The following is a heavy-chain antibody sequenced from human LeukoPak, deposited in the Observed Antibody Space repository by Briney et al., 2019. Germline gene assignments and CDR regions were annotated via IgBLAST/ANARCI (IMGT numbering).Heavy chain of an antibody. J-gene: IGHJ6*03. V-gene: IGHV1-18*01. CDR3: ARGTHSGSSNYYYYYMDV. Sequence: ASVKVSCKASGYTFTSYGISWVRQAPGKGLEWMGWISAYNGNTNYAQKLQGRVTMTTDTSTSTAYMELRSLRSEDTAVYYCARGTHSGSSNYYYYYMDVWGKGTTVTVSS. CDR2: ISAYNGNT. D-gene: IGHD1-26*01. CDR1: GYTFTSYG.